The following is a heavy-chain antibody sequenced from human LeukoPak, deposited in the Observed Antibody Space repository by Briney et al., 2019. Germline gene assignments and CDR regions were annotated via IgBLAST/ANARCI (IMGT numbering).Heavy chain of an antibody. Sequence: PGGSLRLSCAASGFTFSSYSMNWVRQAPGKGLEWVSSISSSSSYIYYADSVKGRFTISRDNAKNSLYLQMNSLRAEDTAVYYCAGDPIVVVTAGGYFDYWGQGTLVTVSS. V-gene: IGHV3-21*01. CDR2: ISSSSSYI. J-gene: IGHJ4*02. CDR3: AGDPIVVVTAGGYFDY. D-gene: IGHD2-21*02. CDR1: GFTFSSYS.